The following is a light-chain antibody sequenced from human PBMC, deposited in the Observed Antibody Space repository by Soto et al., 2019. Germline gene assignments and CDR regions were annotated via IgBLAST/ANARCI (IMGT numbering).Light chain of an antibody. CDR2: AAS. Sequence: DIQMTQSPPSLSASVGDRVTITCRASQSISSYLNWYQQKPGKAPKLLIYAASSLQSGVPSRFSGSGSGTDFTLTISSLQPEDFETYYCQQSYSTPWTFGQGTKVDIK. CDR1: QSISSY. J-gene: IGKJ1*01. V-gene: IGKV1-39*01. CDR3: QQSYSTPWT.